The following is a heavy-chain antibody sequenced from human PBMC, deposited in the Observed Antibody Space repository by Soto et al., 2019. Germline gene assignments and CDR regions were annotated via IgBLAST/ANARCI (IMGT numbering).Heavy chain of an antibody. CDR3: AKVAYDSSGYYFVGLHY. J-gene: IGHJ4*02. CDR1: GFTFSSYG. CDR2: ISYDGSNK. Sequence: GGSLRLSCAASGFTFSSYGMHWVRQAPGKGLEWVAVISYDGSNKYYADSVKGRFTISRDNSKNTLYLQMNSLRAEDTAVYYCAKVAYDSSGYYFVGLHYSGQATHVSVSS. V-gene: IGHV3-30*18. D-gene: IGHD3-22*01.